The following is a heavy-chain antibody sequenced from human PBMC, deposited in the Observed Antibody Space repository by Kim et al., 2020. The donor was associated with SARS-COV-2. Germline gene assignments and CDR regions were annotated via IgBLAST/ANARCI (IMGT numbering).Heavy chain of an antibody. Sequence: GGSLRLSCAASGFTFSSYAMHWVRQAPGKGLEYVSAISSNGGSTYYANSVKGRFTISRDNSKNTLYLQMGSLRAEDMAVYYCARRRSGSYDYWGQGTLVT. V-gene: IGHV3-64*01. CDR1: GFTFSSYA. CDR3: ARRRSGSYDY. J-gene: IGHJ4*02. CDR2: ISSNGGST. D-gene: IGHD3-10*01.